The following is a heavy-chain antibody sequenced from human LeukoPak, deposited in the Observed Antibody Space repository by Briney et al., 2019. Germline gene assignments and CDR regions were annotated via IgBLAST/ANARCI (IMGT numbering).Heavy chain of an antibody. CDR1: GFTFSSYA. J-gene: IGHJ3*02. Sequence: GGSLRLSCAASGFTFSSYAMSWARQAPGKGLEWVSAISGSGGSTYYADSVKGRFTISRDNSKNTLYLQMNSLRAEDTAVYYCAKEPNTKGADYRNDAFDIWGQGTMVTVSS. D-gene: IGHD4-11*01. CDR2: ISGSGGST. V-gene: IGHV3-23*01. CDR3: AKEPNTKGADYRNDAFDI.